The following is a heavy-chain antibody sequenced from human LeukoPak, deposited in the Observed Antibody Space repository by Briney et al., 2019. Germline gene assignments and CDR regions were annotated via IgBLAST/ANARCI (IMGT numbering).Heavy chain of an antibody. CDR2: ISGSGGST. CDR1: GFTFSSYG. D-gene: IGHD3-10*02. V-gene: IGHV3-23*01. Sequence: QPGGSLRLSCAASGFTFSSYGMSWVRQAPGKGLEWVSDISGSGGSTYYADSVKGRFTISRDNSKNTLYLQMNSLRAEDTAVYYCARGTMFPYYFDYWGQGTLVTVSS. J-gene: IGHJ4*02. CDR3: ARGTMFPYYFDY.